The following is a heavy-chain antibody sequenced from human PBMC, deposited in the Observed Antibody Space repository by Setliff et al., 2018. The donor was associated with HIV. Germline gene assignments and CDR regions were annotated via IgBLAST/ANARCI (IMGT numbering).Heavy chain of an antibody. CDR3: AKGGYGGAYYVAGY. Sequence: VTDTYMAWVRQAPGKGLEWVTLIYKAGKTYYADFVKGRFTIARDDTKNTVSLQMTNLEPGDTAMYYCAKGGYGGAYYVAGYWGQGTLVTVSS. J-gene: IGHJ4*02. V-gene: IGHV3-53*01. CDR2: IYKAGKT. CDR1: VTDTY. D-gene: IGHD5-18*01.